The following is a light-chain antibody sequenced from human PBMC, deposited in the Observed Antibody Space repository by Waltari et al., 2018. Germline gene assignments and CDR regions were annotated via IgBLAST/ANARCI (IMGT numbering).Light chain of an antibody. J-gene: IGLJ1*01. CDR3: CSYAGRGTYV. V-gene: IGLV2-23*02. CDR1: TSAVGIYHL. CDR2: EVI. Sequence: QSALTQPASVSGTPGQSITISCTGTTSAVGIYHLVSWYQQHPGKAPKLLICEVIKRPAGVASRFSGSKSGNTASLTISGLQGEDEADYYCCSYAGRGTYVFGSGTKVTVL.